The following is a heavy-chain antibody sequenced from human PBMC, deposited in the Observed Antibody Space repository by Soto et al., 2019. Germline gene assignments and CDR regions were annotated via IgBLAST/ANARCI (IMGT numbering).Heavy chain of an antibody. J-gene: IGHJ3*02. D-gene: IGHD5-12*01. V-gene: IGHV3-11*05. CDR3: AREALDAGGYSGYGYAFDI. CDR2: ISSSGSYT. CDR1: GFTFSDYY. Sequence: QVQLVESGGGLVKPGGSLRLSCAASGFTFSDYYMSWIRQAPGKGLEWVSYISSSGSYTNNADSVKGRFTISRDNAKNSLYLQMNSLRAEDTAVYYCAREALDAGGYSGYGYAFDIWGQGTMVTV.